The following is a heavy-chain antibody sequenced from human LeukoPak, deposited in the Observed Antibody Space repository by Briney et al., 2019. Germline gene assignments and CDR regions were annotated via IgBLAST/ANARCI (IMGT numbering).Heavy chain of an antibody. Sequence: PGESLSLSCAASGFSLRTYAMNWVRQVPGKGLEWVSSIGGSDDTTYYADSVKGRFTISSDYSRNTVSLQMNSLRAEDTAIYFCAKGLVVNDNYFDNWGQGTLVTVSS. V-gene: IGHV3-23*01. CDR3: AKGLVVNDNYFDN. CDR1: GFSLRTYA. J-gene: IGHJ4*02. D-gene: IGHD2-15*01. CDR2: IGGSDDTT.